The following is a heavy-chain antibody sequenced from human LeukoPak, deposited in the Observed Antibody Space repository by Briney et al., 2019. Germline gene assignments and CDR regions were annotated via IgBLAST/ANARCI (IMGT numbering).Heavy chain of an antibody. CDR3: ASLPTVYSRGYLAL. Sequence: SETLSLTCTVSGGSITNYYWNWLRQPPGKGLEWIGFIYSSGTTNYNPSLKSRLTISLDTSKNQFSLKLSSVTAAETAVYYCASLPTVYSRGYLALWGQGTLVTVSS. V-gene: IGHV4-59*12. J-gene: IGHJ4*02. CDR2: IYSSGTT. D-gene: IGHD3-22*01. CDR1: GGSITNYY.